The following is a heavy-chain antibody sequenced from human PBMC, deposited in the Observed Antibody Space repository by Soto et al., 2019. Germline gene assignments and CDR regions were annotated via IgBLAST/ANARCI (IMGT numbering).Heavy chain of an antibody. CDR2: IDSDDGTT. CDR3: VRPYYSSSWFPFDR. V-gene: IGHV3-11*01. J-gene: IGHJ4*02. Sequence: LSCTASGFDFGDYYMSWIRQAPGKGLEWVSYIDSDDGTTYYTDSVKGRFTISRDNAKNSLYLQMNSLRVEDTALYYCVRPYYSSSWFPFDRWGQGTLVTVSS. D-gene: IGHD6-13*01. CDR1: GFDFGDYY.